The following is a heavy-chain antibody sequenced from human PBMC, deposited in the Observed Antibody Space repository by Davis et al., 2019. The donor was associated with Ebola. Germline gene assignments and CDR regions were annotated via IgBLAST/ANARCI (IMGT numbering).Heavy chain of an antibody. D-gene: IGHD1-26*01. Sequence: ASVTVSCKASGYTFTGYYMHWVRQAPGQGLEWMGWINPNSGGTNYAQKFQGRVTLTRDTSISTAYMELSGLRSDDTAVYYCARGYGVGATTGDFWGQGTLVTVSS. CDR1: GYTFTGYY. J-gene: IGHJ4*02. V-gene: IGHV1-2*02. CDR3: ARGYGVGATTGDF. CDR2: INPNSGGT.